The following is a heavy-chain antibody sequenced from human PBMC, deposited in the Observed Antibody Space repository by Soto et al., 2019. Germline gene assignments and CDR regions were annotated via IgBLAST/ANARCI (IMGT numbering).Heavy chain of an antibody. CDR3: ARGQRFSDWFDP. CDR1: GGTISGYY. Sequence: SETLSLTCSVSGGTISGYYWTWIRQPAGKGLEWIGRIYSSGNTKYNPSLQSRVTMSLDTSNSQFSLRLTSVTAADTAVYYCARGQRFSDWFDPWGQGTLVTVSS. CDR2: IYSSGNT. J-gene: IGHJ5*02. D-gene: IGHD3-3*01. V-gene: IGHV4-4*07.